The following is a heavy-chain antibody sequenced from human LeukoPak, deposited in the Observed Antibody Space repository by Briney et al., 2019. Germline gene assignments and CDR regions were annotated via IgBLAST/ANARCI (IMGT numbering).Heavy chain of an antibody. J-gene: IGHJ5*02. CDR2: ISAYNGKT. D-gene: IGHD1-26*01. V-gene: IGHV1-18*01. CDR1: GYTFTTYG. Sequence: ASVKVSCKASGYTFTTYGISWVRQAPGQGLEWMGWISAYNGKTNYAQKFQGRVTMTTDTSTSTAYMELRSLRSDDTAVYYCAREGKVGATNPWFDPWGQGTLVTVSS. CDR3: AREGKVGATNPWFDP.